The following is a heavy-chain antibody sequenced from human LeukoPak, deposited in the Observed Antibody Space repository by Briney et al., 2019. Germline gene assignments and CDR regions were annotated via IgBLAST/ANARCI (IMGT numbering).Heavy chain of an antibody. J-gene: IGHJ4*02. CDR1: GYTFTSYG. CDR2: ISAYNGNT. CDR3: ARDPPGIVGATTDY. V-gene: IGHV1-18*01. D-gene: IGHD1-26*01. Sequence: ASVKVSCKASGYTFTSYGISWVRQAPGQGLEWMGWISAYNGNTNYAQKLQGRVTMTTDTSTSTAYMELRSLRSGDTAVYYCARDPPGIVGATTDYWGQGTLVTVSS.